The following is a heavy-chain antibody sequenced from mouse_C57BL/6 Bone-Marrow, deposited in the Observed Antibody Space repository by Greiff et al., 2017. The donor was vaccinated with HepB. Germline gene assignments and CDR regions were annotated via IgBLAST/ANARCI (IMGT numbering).Heavy chain of an antibody. CDR2: IYPGDGDT. CDR1: GYAFSSSW. Sequence: QVHVKQSGPELVKPGASVKISCKASGYAFSSSWMNWVKQRPGKGLEWIGRIYPGDGDTNYNGKFKGKATLTADKSSSTAYMQLSSLTSEDSAVYFCARLHYYGSSYVRYFDYWGQGTTLTVSS. CDR3: ARLHYYGSSYVRYFDY. D-gene: IGHD1-1*01. V-gene: IGHV1-82*01. J-gene: IGHJ2*01.